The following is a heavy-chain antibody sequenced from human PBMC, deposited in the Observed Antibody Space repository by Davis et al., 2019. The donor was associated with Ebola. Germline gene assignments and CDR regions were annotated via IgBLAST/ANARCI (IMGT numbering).Heavy chain of an antibody. CDR2: IGTAGDT. V-gene: IGHV3-13*01. D-gene: IGHD2-2*01. CDR1: GFSFRTYD. CDR3: VRPAFGSHYFDY. J-gene: IGHJ4*02. Sequence: PGGSLRLSCAASGFSFRTYDMHWVRQVTGKTLEWVSAIGTAGDTYYPASVKGRFTISGENARNSLYLQMNSLRTEDTAVYYCVRPAFGSHYFDYWGQGILVTVSS.